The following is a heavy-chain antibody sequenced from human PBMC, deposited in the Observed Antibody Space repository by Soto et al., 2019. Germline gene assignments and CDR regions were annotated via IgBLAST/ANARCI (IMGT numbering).Heavy chain of an antibody. J-gene: IGHJ4*02. CDR1: GGSISSGGYY. CDR3: ATARGGYIDY. CDR2: IYDIRST. Sequence: SETLSLTCTVSGGSISSGGYYWSWIRQHPGKGLEWIGYIYDIRSTYYNPSLKSRVTISVDTSENQFSLTLSSVTAADTAVYYCATARGGYIDYWGQGTLVTVSS. V-gene: IGHV4-31*03. D-gene: IGHD2-15*01.